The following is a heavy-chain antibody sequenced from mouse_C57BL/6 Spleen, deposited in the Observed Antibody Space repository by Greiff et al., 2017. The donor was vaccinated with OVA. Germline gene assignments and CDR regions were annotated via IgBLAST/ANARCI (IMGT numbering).Heavy chain of an antibody. Sequence: VQVVESGPGLVAPSQSLSITCTVSGFSLTSYGVHWVRQPPGKGLEWLVVIWSDGSTTYNSALKSRLSISKDNSKSQVFLKMNSLQTDDTAMYXCARHYYGSSYWYFDVWGTGTTVTVSS. CDR1: GFSLTSYG. V-gene: IGHV2-6-1*01. CDR2: IWSDGST. D-gene: IGHD1-1*01. CDR3: ARHYYGSSYWYFDV. J-gene: IGHJ1*03.